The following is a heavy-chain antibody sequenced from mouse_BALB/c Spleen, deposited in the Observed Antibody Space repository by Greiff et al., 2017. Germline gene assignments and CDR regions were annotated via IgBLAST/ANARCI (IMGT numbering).Heavy chain of an antibody. Sequence: EVKLMESGGGLVQPGGSLRLSCATSGFTFTDYYMSWVRQPPGKALEWLGFIRNKANGYTTEYSASVKGRFTISRDNSQSILYLQMNTLRAEDSATYYCARDRDGLDYWGQGTTLTVSS. D-gene: IGHD1-2*01. CDR1: GFTFTDYY. CDR2: IRNKANGYTT. J-gene: IGHJ2*01. CDR3: ARDRDGLDY. V-gene: IGHV7-3*02.